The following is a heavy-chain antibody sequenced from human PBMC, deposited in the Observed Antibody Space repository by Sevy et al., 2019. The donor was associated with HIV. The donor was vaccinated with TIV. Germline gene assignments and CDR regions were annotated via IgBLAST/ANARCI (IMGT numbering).Heavy chain of an antibody. D-gene: IGHD2-15*01. CDR1: GYTFTSYD. J-gene: IGHJ3*02. CDR2: MNPNSGNT. V-gene: IGHV1-8*03. CDR3: ARVRAYGGNTRKGAFDI. Sequence: ASVKVSCKASGYTFTSYDINWVRQATGQGLEWMGWMNPNSGNTGYAQKFQGRVTITRNTSISTAYMELSSLISEDTAVYYCARVRAYGGNTRKGAFDIWGQGTMVTVSS.